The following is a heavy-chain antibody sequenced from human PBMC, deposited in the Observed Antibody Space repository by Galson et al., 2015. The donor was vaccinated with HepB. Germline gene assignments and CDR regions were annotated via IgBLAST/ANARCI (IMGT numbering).Heavy chain of an antibody. J-gene: IGHJ5*02. CDR1: GFTFSSYS. V-gene: IGHV3-48*02. D-gene: IGHD6-13*01. CDR3: ARDLYSSSWLDISGGWFDP. CDR2: ISSSSSTI. Sequence: SLRLSCAASGFTFSSYSMNWVRQAPGKGLEWVSYISSSSSTIYYADSVKGRFTISRDNAKNSLYLQMNSLRDEDTAVYYCARDLYSSSWLDISGGWFDPWGQGTLVTVSS.